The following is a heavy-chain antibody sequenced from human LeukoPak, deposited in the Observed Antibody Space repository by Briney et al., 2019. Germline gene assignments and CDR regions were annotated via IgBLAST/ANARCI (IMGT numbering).Heavy chain of an antibody. Sequence: GRSLRLSCAASGFTVSSYAMNWVRQAPGKGLEWVAVISYDGSNKYYADSVKGRFTISRDNSKNTLYLQMNSLRAEDTAVYYCARDMIVVVISNWFDPWGQGTLVTVSS. V-gene: IGHV3-30*04. CDR1: GFTVSSYA. CDR2: ISYDGSNK. J-gene: IGHJ5*02. CDR3: ARDMIVVVISNWFDP. D-gene: IGHD3-22*01.